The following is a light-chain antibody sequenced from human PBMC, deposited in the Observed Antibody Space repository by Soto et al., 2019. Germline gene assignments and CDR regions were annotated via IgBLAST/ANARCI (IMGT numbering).Light chain of an antibody. V-gene: IGLV1-44*01. J-gene: IGLJ3*02. Sequence: QSVLTQPPSASGTPGQRVTISCSGSSSNIGSNTVNWYQQLPGAAPKLLIYSNNQRPSGVPDRFSGSKSDTSASLAISGLQSEDEADYYCETWDDSLSGHVMFGGGTKLTVL. CDR1: SSNIGSNT. CDR2: SNN. CDR3: ETWDDSLSGHVM.